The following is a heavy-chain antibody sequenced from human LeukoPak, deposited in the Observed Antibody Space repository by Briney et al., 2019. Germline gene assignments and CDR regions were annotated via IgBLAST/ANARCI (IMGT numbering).Heavy chain of an antibody. J-gene: IGHJ5*02. V-gene: IGHV4-34*01. CDR3: ARGLQEGTGYNWFDP. CDR1: GGPFSGYY. CDR2: INHSGST. D-gene: IGHD1-1*01. Sequence: PSETLSLTCAVYGGPFSGYYWSWIRQPPGKGLECIGEINHSGSTNYNPSLKSRVTISVDTSKNQFSLKLSSVTAADTAVYYCARGLQEGTGYNWFDPWGQGTLVTVSS.